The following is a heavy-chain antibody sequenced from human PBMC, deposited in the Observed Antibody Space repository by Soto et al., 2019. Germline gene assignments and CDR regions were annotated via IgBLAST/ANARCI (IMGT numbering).Heavy chain of an antibody. CDR1: VFTFSSYA. D-gene: IGHD2-15*01. J-gene: IGHJ6*02. V-gene: IGHV3-23*01. Sequence: PGGSLRLSCAASVFTFSSYAMSWVRQAPGKGLEWVSAISGSGGSTYYADSVKGRFTISRDNSKNTLYLQMNSLRAEDTAVYYCAKPRYCSGGSCYASYYYYGIDVWGQGTTVTVSS. CDR3: AKPRYCSGGSCYASYYYYGIDV. CDR2: ISGSGGST.